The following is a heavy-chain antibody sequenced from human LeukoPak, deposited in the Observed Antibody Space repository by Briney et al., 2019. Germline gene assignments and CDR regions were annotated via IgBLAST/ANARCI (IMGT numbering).Heavy chain of an antibody. V-gene: IGHV3-23*01. Sequence: GGSLRLSCAASGFTFSSYAMSWVRQAPGKGLEWVSAISGGGGSTYYADSVKGRFTISRDNSKNTLYLQMNSLRAEDTAVYYCAKVGTVVPAAISIFDYWGQGTLVTVSS. J-gene: IGHJ4*02. CDR1: GFTFSSYA. D-gene: IGHD2-2*01. CDR2: ISGGGGST. CDR3: AKVGTVVPAAISIFDY.